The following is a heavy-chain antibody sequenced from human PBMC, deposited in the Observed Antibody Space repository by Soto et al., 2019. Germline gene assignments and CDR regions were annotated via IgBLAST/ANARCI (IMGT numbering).Heavy chain of an antibody. D-gene: IGHD6-6*01. Sequence: SETLSLTCTVSGGSISSDDYYWSWIRQPPGKGLEWIGYIYYSGSTDYNPSLKRRVIISIDTSKNQFSLNLNSVSSADTAVYYCARDRSNSPYYFDFWGQGTLVTVSS. CDR1: GGSISSDDYY. CDR3: ARDRSNSPYYFDF. CDR2: IYYSGST. V-gene: IGHV4-30-4*01. J-gene: IGHJ4*02.